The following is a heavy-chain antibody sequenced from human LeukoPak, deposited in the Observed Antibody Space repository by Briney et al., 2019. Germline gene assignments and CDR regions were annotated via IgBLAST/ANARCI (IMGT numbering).Heavy chain of an antibody. CDR3: ARDNHFDCSGGSCYFDY. CDR2: INHSGST. Sequence: SETLSLTCAVYGGSFSGYYWSWIRQPPGKGLEWIGEINHSGSTNYNPSLKSRVTISVDTSKNQFSLKLSSVTAADTAVYYCARDNHFDCSGGSCYFDYWGQGTLVTVSS. V-gene: IGHV4-34*01. CDR1: GGSFSGYY. J-gene: IGHJ4*02. D-gene: IGHD2-15*01.